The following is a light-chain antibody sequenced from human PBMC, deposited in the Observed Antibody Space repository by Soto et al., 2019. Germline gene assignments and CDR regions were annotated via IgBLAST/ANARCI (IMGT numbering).Light chain of an antibody. V-gene: IGLV2-14*01. CDR2: EVS. J-gene: IGLJ1*01. CDR1: SSDVGGYNY. CDR3: SSYTSSSTLV. Sequence: QSVLTQPASVSGSPGQSITISCTGTSSDVGGYNYVSWYQQHPGKAPKLMICEVSNRPSGVSNRFSGSKSANTASLTISGLQAEDEADYYCSSYTSSSTLVFGTGTELTVL.